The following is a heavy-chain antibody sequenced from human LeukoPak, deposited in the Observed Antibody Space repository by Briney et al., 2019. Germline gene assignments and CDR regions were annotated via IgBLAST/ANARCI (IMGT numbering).Heavy chain of an antibody. CDR1: GFTFSSYW. V-gene: IGHV3-7*05. Sequence: GGSLRLSCAASGFTFSSYWMSWVRQAPGKGLEWVANIKQDGSEKYYVDSVKGRFTISRDNAKNSLYLQMNSLRAEDTAVYYCARDQRYCSSSSCPWEPFDYWGQGTLVTVSS. CDR2: IKQDGSEK. D-gene: IGHD2-2*01. CDR3: ARDQRYCSSSSCPWEPFDY. J-gene: IGHJ4*02.